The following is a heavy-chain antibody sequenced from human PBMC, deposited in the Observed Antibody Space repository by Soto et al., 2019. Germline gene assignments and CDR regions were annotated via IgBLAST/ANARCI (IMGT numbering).Heavy chain of an antibody. Sequence: GSLRLSCAASGFTFSSYAMSWVRQAPGKGLEWVSAISGSGGSTYYADSVKGRFTISSDNSKNTLYLQMNSLRAEDTAVYYCAKTGSRSSITIFGVVIISFFDYWGQGTLVTVSS. CDR3: AKTGSRSSITIFGVVIISFFDY. CDR2: ISGSGGST. V-gene: IGHV3-23*01. CDR1: GFTFSSYA. D-gene: IGHD3-3*01. J-gene: IGHJ4*02.